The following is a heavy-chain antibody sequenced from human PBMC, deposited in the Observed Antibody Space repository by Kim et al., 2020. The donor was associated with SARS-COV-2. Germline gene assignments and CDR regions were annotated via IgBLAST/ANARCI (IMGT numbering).Heavy chain of an antibody. D-gene: IGHD3-3*01. CDR3: AGVSGDFVYYYYYYMDV. CDR2: IYYSGST. CDR1: GGSISSYY. V-gene: IGHV4-59*01. Sequence: SETLSLTCTVSGGSISSYYWSWIRQPPGKGLEWIGYIYYSGSTNYNPSLKSRVTISVDTSKNQFSLKLSSVTAADTAVYYCAGVSGDFVYYYYYYMDVWGKGTTVTVSS. J-gene: IGHJ6*03.